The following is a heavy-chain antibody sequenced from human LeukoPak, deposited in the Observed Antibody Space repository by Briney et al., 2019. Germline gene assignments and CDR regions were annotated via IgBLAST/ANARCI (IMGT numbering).Heavy chain of an antibody. CDR1: GYTFTSYG. V-gene: IGHV1-8*02. J-gene: IGHJ4*02. D-gene: IGHD2-15*01. Sequence: GASVKVSCKASGYTFTSYGISWVRQAPGQGLEWMGWMNPNSGNTGYAQKFQGRVTMTRNTSISTAYMELSSLRSEDTAVYYCARGVGQYCSGGSCFDFDYWGQGTLVTVSS. CDR3: ARGVGQYCSGGSCFDFDY. CDR2: MNPNSGNT.